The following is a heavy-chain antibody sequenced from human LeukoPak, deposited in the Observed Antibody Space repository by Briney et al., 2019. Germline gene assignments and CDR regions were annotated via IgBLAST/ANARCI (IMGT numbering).Heavy chain of an antibody. CDR1: GFTFSTYA. Sequence: GGSLRLSCAASGFTFSTYAMSWVRQAPGKGLEWVSAISSTSVSTNYADSVKGRFTISRGNSNNTLFLQMNSLRAEDTAIYYCTKLPSAWWLGNYFDYWGQETLVTVSS. J-gene: IGHJ4*02. CDR3: TKLPSAWWLGNYFDY. CDR2: ISSTSVST. V-gene: IGHV3-23*01. D-gene: IGHD2-8*02.